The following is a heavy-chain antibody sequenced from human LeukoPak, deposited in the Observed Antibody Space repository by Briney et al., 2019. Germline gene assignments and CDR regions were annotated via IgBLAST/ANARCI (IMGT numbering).Heavy chain of an antibody. CDR3: ARDQTYYDFWSGYYGFDP. Sequence: SETLSLTCTVSGGSISSYYWSWIRQPPGKGLEWIGYIYYSGSTNYNPSLKSRVTISVDTSKNQFSLKLSSVTAADTAVYYCARDQTYYDFWSGYYGFDPWGQGTMVTVSS. D-gene: IGHD3-3*01. J-gene: IGHJ5*02. V-gene: IGHV4-59*01. CDR1: GGSISSYY. CDR2: IYYSGST.